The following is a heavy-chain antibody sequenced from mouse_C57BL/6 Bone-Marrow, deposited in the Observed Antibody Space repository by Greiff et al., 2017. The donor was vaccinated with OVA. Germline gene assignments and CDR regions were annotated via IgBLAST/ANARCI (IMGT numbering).Heavy chain of an antibody. CDR2: ISSGGSYT. D-gene: IGHD1-1*01. Sequence: EVKVVESGGDLVKPGGSLKLSCAASGFTFSSYGMSWVRQTPDKRLEWVATISSGGSYTYYPDSVKGRFTISRDNAKNTLYLQMSSLKSEDTAMYYCARQRTTVTYFDYWGQGTTLTVSS. J-gene: IGHJ2*01. V-gene: IGHV5-6*01. CDR3: ARQRTTVTYFDY. CDR1: GFTFSSYG.